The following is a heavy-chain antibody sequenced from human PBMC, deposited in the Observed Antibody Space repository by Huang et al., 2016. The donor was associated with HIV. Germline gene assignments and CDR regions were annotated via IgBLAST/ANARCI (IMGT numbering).Heavy chain of an antibody. V-gene: IGHV3-30-3*01. CDR3: TREYTVAGAFDI. CDR1: GFSFSNYA. D-gene: IGHD5-12*01. J-gene: IGHJ3*02. CDR2: ISNDGTTT. Sequence: QGQLVESGGGVVRPGRSLRLSCAASGFSFSNYAMHWVRQAPGKRVEGVTVISNDGTTTYYANAVKGRFTISRDNFKNTLYLQMNRLRGDDTAVYYCTREYTVAGAFDIWGQGTMVTVSS.